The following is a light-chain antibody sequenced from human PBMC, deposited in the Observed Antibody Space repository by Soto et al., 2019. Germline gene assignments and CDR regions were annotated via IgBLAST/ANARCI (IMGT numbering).Light chain of an antibody. Sequence: DIVMTQSPDSLAVSLGERATINCKSSQSVLYNSNNKNYLAWYQQKPGQPPKLLIYMASTRESGVPDRISGSGSGTDFTLTISSLQAEDVAVYYCQQYYSVPFTFGPGTKVDIK. CDR2: MAS. CDR3: QQYYSVPFT. V-gene: IGKV4-1*01. CDR1: QSVLYNSNNKNY. J-gene: IGKJ3*01.